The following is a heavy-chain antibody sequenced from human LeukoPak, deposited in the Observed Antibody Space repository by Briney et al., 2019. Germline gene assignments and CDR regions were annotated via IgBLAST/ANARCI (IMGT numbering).Heavy chain of an antibody. CDR2: VYYSGST. D-gene: IGHD6-6*01. CDR1: SGSISTYY. CDR3: ARGGSRSYTSSTLDY. Sequence: SETLPLTCTVSSGSISTYYWNWIRQPPGKGLEWIGSVYYSGSTNYNPSLKSRVTISVDTSKNRFSLKLSSVTAADTAVFYCARGGSRSYTSSTLDYWGQGTLVTVSS. J-gene: IGHJ4*02. V-gene: IGHV4-59*01.